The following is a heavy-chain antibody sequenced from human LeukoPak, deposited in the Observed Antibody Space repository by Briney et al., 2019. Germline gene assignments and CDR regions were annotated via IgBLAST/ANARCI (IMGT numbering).Heavy chain of an antibody. CDR1: GFTFSSYS. D-gene: IGHD3-10*01. V-gene: IGHV3-21*01. CDR2: ISSSSSYI. J-gene: IGHJ4*02. Sequence: KPGRSLRLSCAASGFTFSSYSMNWVRQAPGKGLEWVSSISSSSSYIYYADSVKGRFTISRDNAKNSLYLQMNSLRAEDTAVYYCARVQYYYGSGSYSADYWGQGTLVTVSS. CDR3: ARVQYYYGSGSYSADY.